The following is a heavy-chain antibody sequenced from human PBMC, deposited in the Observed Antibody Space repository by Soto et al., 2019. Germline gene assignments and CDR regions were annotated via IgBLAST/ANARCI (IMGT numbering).Heavy chain of an antibody. Sequence: ASVKVSCKVPENTLTELTIDWLRQSPGKGLEWMGRSAPEEGEPIYPQKFQGRVSMTEDPSTDTAYMELTSLRSEGTAVYFCAADRKIVGTIGAFDFWGQGTLVTVSS. J-gene: IGHJ4*02. CDR3: AADRKIVGTIGAFDF. D-gene: IGHD1-26*01. CDR2: SAPEEGEP. V-gene: IGHV1-24*01. CDR1: ENTLTELT.